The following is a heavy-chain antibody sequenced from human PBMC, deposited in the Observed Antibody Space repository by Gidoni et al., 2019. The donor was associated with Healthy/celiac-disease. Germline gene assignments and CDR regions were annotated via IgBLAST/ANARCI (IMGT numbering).Heavy chain of an antibody. J-gene: IGHJ4*02. Sequence: QLQLQESGPGLVKPSETLSLTCTVSGGSISSSSYYWGWIRQPPGKGLEWIGSIYYSGSTYYNPSLKSRVTISVDTFKNQFSLKLSSVTAADTAVYYCARDLGSYGYGDGPFFDYWGQGTLVTVSS. CDR3: ARDLGSYGYGDGPFFDY. CDR1: GGSISSSSYY. D-gene: IGHD5-18*01. V-gene: IGHV4-39*07. CDR2: IYYSGST.